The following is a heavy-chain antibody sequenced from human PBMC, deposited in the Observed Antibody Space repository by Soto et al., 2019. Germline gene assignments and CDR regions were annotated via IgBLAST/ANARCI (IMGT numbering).Heavy chain of an antibody. CDR3: ARPKTYYYDSDTYYLNGFDY. J-gene: IGHJ4*02. D-gene: IGHD3-22*01. CDR2: IIPILGTI. CDR1: GGTFTNHA. V-gene: IGHV1-69*13. Sequence: SVKVACKACGGTFTNHAISWVRQAPGQGLEWMGVIIPILGTIKYAQKFQGRVRITADESTSTAYMDLSSLTFEDTAVYYCARPKTYYYDSDTYYLNGFDYWGQGTRVTVSP.